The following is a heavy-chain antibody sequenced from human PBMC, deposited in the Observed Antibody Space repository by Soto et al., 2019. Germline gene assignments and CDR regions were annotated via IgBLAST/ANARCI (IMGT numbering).Heavy chain of an antibody. J-gene: IGHJ3*02. V-gene: IGHV1-8*01. Sequence: QVQLVQSGAEVKKPGASVKVSCKASGYTVTSYDINWVRQATGQGLEWMGWMNPNSGNTGYAQKFQGRVTMTRNTSISTAYMELSSLRSEDTAVYYCARGINYYASGDDAFDIWGQGSMVTVSS. D-gene: IGHD3-10*01. CDR1: GYTVTSYD. CDR3: ARGINYYASGDDAFDI. CDR2: MNPNSGNT.